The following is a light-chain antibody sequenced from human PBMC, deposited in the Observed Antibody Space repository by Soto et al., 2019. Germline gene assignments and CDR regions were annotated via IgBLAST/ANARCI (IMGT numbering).Light chain of an antibody. CDR3: QQYNTYWYT. V-gene: IGKV1-5*03. Sequence: DIQMTQSPSTLSASVGDRVTITCRASQSICSWLAWYQQKPGKAPKLLIYKASSLESGVPSRFSGSGSGTEFTLTISSLQPDDFATYYCQQYNTYWYTFGQGTKLEIK. J-gene: IGKJ2*01. CDR2: KAS. CDR1: QSICSW.